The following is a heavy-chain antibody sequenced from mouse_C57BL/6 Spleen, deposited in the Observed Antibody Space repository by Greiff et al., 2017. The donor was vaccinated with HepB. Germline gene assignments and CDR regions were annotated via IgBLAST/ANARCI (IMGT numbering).Heavy chain of an antibody. D-gene: IGHD1-1*01. V-gene: IGHV1-53*01. CDR1: GYTFTSYW. CDR3: ARCEPPIYYYGSSSYLDY. Sequence: QVQLQQSGTELVKPGASVKLSCKASGYTFTSYWMHWVKQRPGQGLEWIGNINPSNGGTNYNEKFKSKATLTVDKSSSTAYMQLSSLTSEDSAVYDCARCEPPIYYYGSSSYLDYWGQGTTLTVSS. J-gene: IGHJ2*01. CDR2: INPSNGGT.